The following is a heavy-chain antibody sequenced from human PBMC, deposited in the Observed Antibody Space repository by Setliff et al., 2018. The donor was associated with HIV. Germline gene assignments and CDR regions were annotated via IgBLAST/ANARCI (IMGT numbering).Heavy chain of an antibody. CDR2: IIPIFGTA. Sequence: AVKVSCKASGGTFSSYAISWVRQAPGQGLEWMGGIIPIFGTANYAQKVQVRVTITTDESTSTAYMELSSLRSEDTAVYYCARASRGRGNVDTDLYYYYGMDVWGQGTTVTVSS. CDR1: GGTFSSYA. CDR3: ARASRGRGNVDTDLYYYYGMDV. J-gene: IGHJ6*02. V-gene: IGHV1-69*05. D-gene: IGHD5-18*01.